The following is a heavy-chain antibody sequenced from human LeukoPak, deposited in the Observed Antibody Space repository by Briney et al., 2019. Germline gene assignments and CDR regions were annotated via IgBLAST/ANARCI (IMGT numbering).Heavy chain of an antibody. D-gene: IGHD6-19*01. Sequence: PGGSLRLSYSASGFTFSSYAMHWVRQAPGKGLQFVSAIGRNGGSTYYADSVKGRFTISRDNSKNTLYPQMSSLRVEDTAVYYCVKDGLIAVADDYWGQGTLVTVSS. CDR1: GFTFSSYA. V-gene: IGHV3-64D*09. CDR2: IGRNGGST. CDR3: VKDGLIAVADDY. J-gene: IGHJ4*02.